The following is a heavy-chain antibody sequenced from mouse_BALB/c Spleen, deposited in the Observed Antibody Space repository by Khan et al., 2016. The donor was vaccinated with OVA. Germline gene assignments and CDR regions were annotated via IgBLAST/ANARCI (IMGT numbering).Heavy chain of an antibody. V-gene: IGHV1-20*02. CDR3: TRIYRSDFDY. D-gene: IGHD1-1*01. Sequence: EVQLQQSGPELVRPGASVKISCKASGYSFTGYFMNWVMQSHGKSLEWIGRINPHIGETFYNQRFKDKATLTVDESSSTARMEHRSLASEDSAVYYCTRIYRSDFDYWGQGTTLTVSS. CDR1: GYSFTGYF. CDR2: INPHIGET. J-gene: IGHJ2*01.